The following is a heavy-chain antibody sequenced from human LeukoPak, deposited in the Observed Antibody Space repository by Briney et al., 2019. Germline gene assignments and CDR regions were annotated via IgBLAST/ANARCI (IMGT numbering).Heavy chain of an antibody. CDR3: ARDGNYYDSSGYFDY. Sequence: GGSLRLSCAASGFTVSSNYMSWVRQAPGKGLEWVSVIYSGGSTYYADSVKGRFTISRDNSKNTLYLQMNSLRAEDTAVYYCARDGNYYDSSGYFDYWGQGTLVTVPS. CDR1: GFTVSSNY. D-gene: IGHD3-22*01. CDR2: IYSGGST. J-gene: IGHJ4*02. V-gene: IGHV3-53*01.